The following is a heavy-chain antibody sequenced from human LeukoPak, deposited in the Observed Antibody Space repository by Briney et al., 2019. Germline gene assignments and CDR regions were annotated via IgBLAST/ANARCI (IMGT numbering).Heavy chain of an antibody. J-gene: IGHJ4*02. Sequence: PSETLSLTCTVSGGSISSSSYYWGWIRQPPGKGLEWIGYIYYSGSTYYNPSLKSRVTISVDTSKNQFSLKLSSVTAADTAVYYCASERSGSYYWGQGTLVTVSS. D-gene: IGHD1-26*01. V-gene: IGHV4-31*03. CDR1: GGSISSSSYY. CDR3: ASERSGSYY. CDR2: IYYSGST.